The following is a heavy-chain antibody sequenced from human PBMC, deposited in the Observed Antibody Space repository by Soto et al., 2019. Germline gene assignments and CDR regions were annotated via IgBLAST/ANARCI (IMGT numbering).Heavy chain of an antibody. J-gene: IGHJ2*01. D-gene: IGHD4-17*01. Sequence: QVQLQESGPGLVKPSETLSLTCTVSGGSISSYYWSWIRQPPGKGLEWIGYIYYSGSTNYNPSLKSRVTISVDTSKNQFSLKLSSVTAADTAVYYCARLRWNNWYFDLWGRGTLVTVSS. CDR3: ARLRWNNWYFDL. CDR1: GGSISSYY. CDR2: IYYSGST. V-gene: IGHV4-59*01.